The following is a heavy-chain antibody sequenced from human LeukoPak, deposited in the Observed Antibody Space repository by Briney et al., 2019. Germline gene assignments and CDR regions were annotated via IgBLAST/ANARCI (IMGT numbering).Heavy chain of an antibody. V-gene: IGHV4-59*01. D-gene: IGHD6-19*01. CDR1: GGPISSYY. J-gene: IGHJ4*02. CDR3: ARDRGSSGDNYYFDY. CDR2: ITYSGST. Sequence: PSETLSLTCTVSGGPISSYYWSWIRQPPGKGLEWIGYITYSGSTNYNPSLEGRVTISLDTSTNQFSLKLTSVTAADTDVYYCARDRGSSGDNYYFDYWGQGTLVTASS.